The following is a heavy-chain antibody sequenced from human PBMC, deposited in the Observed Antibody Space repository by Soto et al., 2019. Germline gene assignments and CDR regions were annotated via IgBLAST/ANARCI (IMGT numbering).Heavy chain of an antibody. V-gene: IGHV1-69*13. CDR3: ARGVIISPHLFDY. Sequence: ASVKVSCKASGGTFRSYAITWVRQAPGQGLEWKGGVIPMFGTPNYAQKVQDRVTITADESTNTAYMDLSSLRFDDTAVYYCARGVIISPHLFDYWGQGTLVTVSS. CDR2: VIPMFGTP. D-gene: IGHD3-10*01. CDR1: GGTFRSYA. J-gene: IGHJ4*02.